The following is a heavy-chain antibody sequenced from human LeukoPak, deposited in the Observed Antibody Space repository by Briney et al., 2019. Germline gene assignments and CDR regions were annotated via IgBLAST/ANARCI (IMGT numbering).Heavy chain of an antibody. D-gene: IGHD3-10*01. Sequence: ASVKVSCKASGYAFTDFYIHWVRQAPGQGLEWMGWINPNSGGTTYAQKFQGRVTMTTDTSISTAYLELNGLRSDDTAVYYCARDLDYGSGSFSNWGQGAIVTVSS. J-gene: IGHJ4*02. V-gene: IGHV1-2*02. CDR2: INPNSGGT. CDR3: ARDLDYGSGSFSN. CDR1: GYAFTDFY.